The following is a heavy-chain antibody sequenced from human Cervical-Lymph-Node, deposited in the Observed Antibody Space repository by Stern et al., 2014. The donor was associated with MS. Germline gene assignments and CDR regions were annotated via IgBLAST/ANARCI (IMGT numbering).Heavy chain of an antibody. D-gene: IGHD2-21*02. V-gene: IGHV3-23*04. J-gene: IGHJ6*02. CDR1: GFTFHDYA. Sequence: VQLVQSGGGLVQPGGSLRLSCAAYGFTFHDYAMTWVRQAPGKGLEWISAISGSGGNTFYADSVKGRFTVSRDNSGNTLYLQMNSLRGEDTAVYYCAKGIRVTGAGYGMDVWGQGTTVTVSS. CDR3: AKGIRVTGAGYGMDV. CDR2: ISGSGGNT.